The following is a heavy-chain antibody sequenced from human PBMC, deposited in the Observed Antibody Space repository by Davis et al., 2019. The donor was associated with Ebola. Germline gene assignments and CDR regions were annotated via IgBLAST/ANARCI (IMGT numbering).Heavy chain of an antibody. Sequence: SETLSLTCSVPGGSITSFLWTWIRQPPGKGLEWIGYIYYSGSTYYNPSLKSRVTISVDTSKNQFSLKLSSVAAADTALYYCARLISTYSSTWWDYWGQGTLVTVSS. CDR3: ARLISTYSSTWWDY. V-gene: IGHV4-59*06. CDR1: GGSITSFL. CDR2: IYYSGST. J-gene: IGHJ4*02. D-gene: IGHD6-13*01.